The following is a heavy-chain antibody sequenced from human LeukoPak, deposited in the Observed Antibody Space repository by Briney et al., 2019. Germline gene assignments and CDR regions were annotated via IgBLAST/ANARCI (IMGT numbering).Heavy chain of an antibody. CDR1: GFTFSSYW. Sequence: PGGSLRLSCAAPGFTFSSYWMHWVRQAPGKGLVWVSRINSDGSTTSYADSVMGRFTISRDNAKNTLYLQMNSLRAEDTAVYYCARVIYSGWEGELSDWGQGTLVTVSS. J-gene: IGHJ4*02. CDR3: ARVIYSGWEGELSD. CDR2: INSDGSTT. D-gene: IGHD6-19*01. V-gene: IGHV3-74*01.